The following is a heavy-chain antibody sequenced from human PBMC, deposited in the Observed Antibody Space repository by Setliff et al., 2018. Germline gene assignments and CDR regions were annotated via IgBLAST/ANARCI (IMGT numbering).Heavy chain of an antibody. CDR2: IYYSGRT. Sequence: LSLTCTVSGGSISTYYWSWIRQPPGKGLEWIGYIYYSGRTNYNPSLRSRVTISVDTSKNQFSLKVSSVTAADTAVYYCARAPNDLGVDWLFNNYFDYWGHGTLVTVSS. V-gene: IGHV4-59*08. D-gene: IGHD3-9*01. CDR1: GGSISTYY. J-gene: IGHJ4*01. CDR3: ARAPNDLGVDWLFNNYFDY.